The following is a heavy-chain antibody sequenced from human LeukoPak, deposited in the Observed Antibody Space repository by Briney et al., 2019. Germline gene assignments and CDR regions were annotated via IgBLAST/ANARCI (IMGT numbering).Heavy chain of an antibody. CDR1: GFTFSSYV. Sequence: GGSLRLSCAASGFTFSSYVISWVRQAPGKGLEWVSVISTSGGSTYYAGSVKGRFTISRDNSKNTLLLQMNSLRAEDTAVYYCAKGGYSSSWYPENYYYYGMDVWGQGTTVTVSS. V-gene: IGHV3-23*01. D-gene: IGHD6-13*01. CDR2: ISTSGGST. CDR3: AKGGYSSSWYPENYYYYGMDV. J-gene: IGHJ6*02.